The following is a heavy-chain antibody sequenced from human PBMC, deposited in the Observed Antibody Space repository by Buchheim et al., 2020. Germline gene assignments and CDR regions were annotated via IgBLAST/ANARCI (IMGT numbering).Heavy chain of an antibody. CDR1: GGSISRSGYF. V-gene: IGHV4-39*01. CDR3: ARLDMQTSLEGDAT. D-gene: IGHD3-9*01. Sequence: QPQLQESGPGLVKPSETLSLSCTVSGGSISRSGYFWVWIRQPPGEGLEWIGSFYYTGSTFYSPSLQGRVTISEDTSKNQFSLKLSSVTAADTAVYYCARLDMQTSLEGDATWGQGTL. CDR2: FYYTGST. J-gene: IGHJ5*02.